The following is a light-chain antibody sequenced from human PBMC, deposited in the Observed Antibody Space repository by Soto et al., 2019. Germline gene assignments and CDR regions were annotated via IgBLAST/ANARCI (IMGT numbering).Light chain of an antibody. CDR1: SSDVGGYNY. V-gene: IGLV2-14*01. J-gene: IGLJ1*01. CDR3: SSYTSSSTLNYV. CDR2: EVS. Sequence: QSALTQPASVSGSPGQSITISCTGTSSDVGGYNYVSWYQQHPGKAPKLMIYEVSNRPSGVSNRLSGSKSGNTASLTISGLQAEDEADYYCSSYTSSSTLNYVFGTGTTLTVL.